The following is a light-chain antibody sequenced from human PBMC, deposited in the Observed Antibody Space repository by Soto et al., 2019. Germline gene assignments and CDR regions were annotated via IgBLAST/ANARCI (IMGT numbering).Light chain of an antibody. CDR2: GAS. J-gene: IGKJ1*01. V-gene: IGKV3-15*01. Sequence: VMTQSPATLAVSPCERATLSRRASESVSSNLAWYQQRPGQAPRLLIYGASTRATDIPARISGSGSGTEFTLTISSLQSEDFAVYYCQQYHKWRTFGQGTKVDIK. CDR1: ESVSSN. CDR3: QQYHKWRT.